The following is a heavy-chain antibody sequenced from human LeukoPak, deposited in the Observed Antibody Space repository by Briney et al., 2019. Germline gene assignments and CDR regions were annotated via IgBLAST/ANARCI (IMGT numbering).Heavy chain of an antibody. D-gene: IGHD6-13*01. CDR3: ARVHRGYSSSWPRFDY. Sequence: SETLSLTCAVYGGSFSGYYWSWIRQPPGKGLEWIGEINHSGSTNYNPSLKSRVTISVDTSKNQSSLKLSSVTAADTAVYYCARVHRGYSSSWPRFDYWGQGTLVTVSS. V-gene: IGHV4-34*01. CDR2: INHSGST. CDR1: GGSFSGYY. J-gene: IGHJ4*02.